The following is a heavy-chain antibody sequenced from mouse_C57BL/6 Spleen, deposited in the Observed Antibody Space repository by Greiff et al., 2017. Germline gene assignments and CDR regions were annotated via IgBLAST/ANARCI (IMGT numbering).Heavy chain of an antibody. CDR1: GFTFSSYA. CDR2: ISDGGSYT. Sequence: EVQLVESGGGLVKPGGSLKLSCAASGFTFSSYAMSWVRQTPEKRLEWVATISDGGSYTYYPANVKGRFTISRDNAKNNLYLQMSHLKSEDTAMYYCARVYYDYSYAMDYWGQGTSVTVSS. CDR3: ARVYYDYSYAMDY. V-gene: IGHV5-4*01. J-gene: IGHJ4*01. D-gene: IGHD2-4*01.